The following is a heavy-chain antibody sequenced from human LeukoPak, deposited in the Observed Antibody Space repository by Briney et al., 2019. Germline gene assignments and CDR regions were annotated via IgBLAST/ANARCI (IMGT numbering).Heavy chain of an antibody. J-gene: IGHJ5*02. CDR1: GFTFSSYA. V-gene: IGHV3-23*01. CDR2: ISGSGGST. Sequence: GGSLRLSCAASGFTFSSYAMSWVRQAPVKGLEWVSAISGSGGSTYYADSVKGRFTTSRDNSKNTLYLQMNSLRAEDTAVYYCARKYLGGDYAWFDPWGQGTLVTVSS. CDR3: ARKYLGGDYAWFDP. D-gene: IGHD4-17*01.